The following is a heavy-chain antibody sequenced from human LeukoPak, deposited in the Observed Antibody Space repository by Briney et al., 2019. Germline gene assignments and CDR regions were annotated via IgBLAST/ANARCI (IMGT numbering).Heavy chain of an antibody. D-gene: IGHD2-2*01. J-gene: IGHJ5*02. CDR1: GFTFDDYA. CDR3: AKGYCSSTSCYLFS. CDR2: ISWNSGSI. Sequence: GRSPRLSCAASGFTFDDYAMHWVRQAPGKGLEWVSGISWNSGSIGYADSVKGRFTISRDNAKNSLYLQMNSLRAEDMALYYCAKGYCSSTSCYLFSWGQGTLVTVSS. V-gene: IGHV3-9*03.